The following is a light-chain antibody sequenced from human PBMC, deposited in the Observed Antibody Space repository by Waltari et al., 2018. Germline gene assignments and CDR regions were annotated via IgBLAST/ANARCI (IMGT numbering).Light chain of an antibody. V-gene: IGLV1-51*01. Sequence: QSVLTQPPSVSAAPGQAVTISCSGSSSNIGNNYVTWYQHLPGTAPKLLIYDNRKRPSGIPDRFSGSKSGTSATLAITGLQPGDEADYYCGTWDSSLSVRVFGGGTKLTVL. CDR1: SSNIGNNY. J-gene: IGLJ3*02. CDR3: GTWDSSLSVRV. CDR2: DNR.